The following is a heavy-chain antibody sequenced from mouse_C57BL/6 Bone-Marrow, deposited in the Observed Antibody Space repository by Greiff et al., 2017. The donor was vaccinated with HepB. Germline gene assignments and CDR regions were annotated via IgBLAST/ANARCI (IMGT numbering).Heavy chain of an antibody. V-gene: IGHV14-4*01. CDR2: IDPENGDT. CDR1: GFNIKDDY. CDR3: TRGIYYWYFDV. D-gene: IGHD1-1*01. Sequence: VHVKQSGAELVRPGASVKLSCTASGFNIKDDYMHWVKQRPEQGLEWIGWIDPENGDTEYASKFQGKATITADTSSNTAYLQLSSLTSEDTAVYYCTRGIYYWYFDVWGTGTTVTVSS. J-gene: IGHJ1*03.